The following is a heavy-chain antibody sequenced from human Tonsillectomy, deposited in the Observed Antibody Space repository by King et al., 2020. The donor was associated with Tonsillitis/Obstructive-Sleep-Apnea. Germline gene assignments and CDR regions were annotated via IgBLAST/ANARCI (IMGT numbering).Heavy chain of an antibody. CDR1: GGSFSGYY. J-gene: IGHJ4*02. CDR2: INHSGST. Sequence: VQLQQWGAGLLKPSETLSLPCAVYGGSFSGYYWSWIRQPPGKGLEWIGEINHSGSTNYNPSLKSRVTISVDTSKNQFSLKLSSVTAADTAVYYCARPAHQNEDIVVVVAATISSYFDYWGQGTLVTVSS. CDR3: ARPAHQNEDIVVVVAATISSYFDY. V-gene: IGHV4-34*01. D-gene: IGHD2-15*01.